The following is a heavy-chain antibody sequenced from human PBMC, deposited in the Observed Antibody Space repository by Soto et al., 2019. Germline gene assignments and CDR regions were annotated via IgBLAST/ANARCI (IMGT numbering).Heavy chain of an antibody. CDR1: GFIFRTYW. J-gene: IGHJ4*02. CDR2: IRQDGNEK. V-gene: IGHV3-7*05. Sequence: EVQLVESGGDLVQPGGSLRLSCAASGFIFRTYWMSWVRQTPGKGLEWVANIRQDGNEKYYVDSVRGRFTVSRDNAENSLYLQMNSLRAEDTAVYYCATTVGGFVDHWGQGTPVTVSS. D-gene: IGHD4-4*01. CDR3: ATTVGGFVDH.